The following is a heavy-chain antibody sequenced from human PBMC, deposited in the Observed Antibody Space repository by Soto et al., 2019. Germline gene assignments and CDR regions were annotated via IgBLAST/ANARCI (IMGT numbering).Heavy chain of an antibody. Sequence: QVQLVQSGAEVKKPGASVKVSCKASGYTFTSYGISWVRQAPGQRLEWMGWISAYNGNTNYAQKLQGRVTMTTDTSTSTAYMELRSLRSDDTAVYYCAREDIVVVPAAEYYFDYWGQGTLVTVSS. CDR3: AREDIVVVPAAEYYFDY. D-gene: IGHD2-2*01. CDR2: ISAYNGNT. J-gene: IGHJ4*02. V-gene: IGHV1-18*01. CDR1: GYTFTSYG.